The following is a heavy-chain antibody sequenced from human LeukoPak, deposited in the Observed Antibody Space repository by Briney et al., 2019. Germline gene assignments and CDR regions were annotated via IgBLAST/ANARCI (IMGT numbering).Heavy chain of an antibody. CDR1: GYTFTSYG. D-gene: IGHD3-10*01. V-gene: IGHV1-18*01. CDR2: ISAYNGNT. Sequence: GASVKVSCKASGYTFTSYGISWVRQAPGQGLERMGWISAYNGNTNYAQKLQGRVTMTTDTSTSTAYMELRSLRSDDTAVYYCARPAMVRGVITNNWFDPWGQGTLVTVSS. J-gene: IGHJ5*02. CDR3: ARPAMVRGVITNNWFDP.